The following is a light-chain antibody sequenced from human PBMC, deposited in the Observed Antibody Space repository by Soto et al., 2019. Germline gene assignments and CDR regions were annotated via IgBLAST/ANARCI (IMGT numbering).Light chain of an antibody. V-gene: IGKV3-15*01. CDR1: QSVGYK. CDR3: QQYASWTPGT. Sequence: VVTLSPATLSVLPEQRATLSCRASQSVGYKLAWYQQKPGQAPSLLIHAISTRATGVPARFSGGGSGTEFTLTISILQSEDFAVYYCQQYASWTPGTFAQGTKVDIK. CDR2: AIS. J-gene: IGKJ1*01.